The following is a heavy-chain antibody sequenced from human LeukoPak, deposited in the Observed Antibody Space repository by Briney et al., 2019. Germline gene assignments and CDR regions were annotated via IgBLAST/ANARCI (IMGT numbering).Heavy chain of an antibody. CDR3: AKGRSADITAAINY. CDR1: GFTFINSA. V-gene: IGHV3-23*01. Sequence: TGGSLRLSCAASGFTFINSAMNRVRQGPPKGLEWVSGISGSGDSTYYADSVKGRFTISRDSSNNTLFLQINSLRAADTAAYYCAKGRSADITAAINYWGQGTLVTVSS. D-gene: IGHD6-25*01. CDR2: ISGSGDST. J-gene: IGHJ4*02.